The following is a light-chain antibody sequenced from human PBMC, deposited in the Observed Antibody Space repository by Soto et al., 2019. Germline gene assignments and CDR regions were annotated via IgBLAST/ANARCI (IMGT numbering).Light chain of an antibody. V-gene: IGLV4-69*01. J-gene: IGLJ3*02. Sequence: QLVLTQSPAASASLGASVKLTCTLSSGHISYAIAWHQLQPEKGPRYLMKLNSDGSHSKGDGIPDRFSGSSSGAERYLTIFSLQSEDEAIYYCQTCGTGIHVFGGGTKLTV. CDR3: QTCGTGIHV. CDR2: LNSDGSH. CDR1: SGHISYA.